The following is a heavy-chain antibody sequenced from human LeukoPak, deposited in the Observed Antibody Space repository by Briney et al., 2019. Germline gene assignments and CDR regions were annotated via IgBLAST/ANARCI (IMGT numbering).Heavy chain of an antibody. CDR2: ISGSGGST. Sequence: GGSLRLSCAASGFTFSSYVMSWVCQAPGKGLEWVSAISGSGGSTYYADSVKGRFTISRDNSKNTLYLQMNSLRAEDTAVYYCAKDVHRSSWYYYFDYWGQGTLVTVSS. CDR3: AKDVHRSSWYYYFDY. CDR1: GFTFSSYV. D-gene: IGHD6-13*01. V-gene: IGHV3-23*01. J-gene: IGHJ4*02.